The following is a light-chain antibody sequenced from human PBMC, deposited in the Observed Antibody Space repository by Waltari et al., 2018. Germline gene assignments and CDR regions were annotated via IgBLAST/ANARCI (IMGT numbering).Light chain of an antibody. CDR1: QSGNDIY. J-gene: IGKJ1*01. Sequence: ELVLTQSPVTLSLSPGERATLSCRASQSGNDIYLAWYQQKVGQPPRPLIYGASSRATGIPARFSGSGSGTDFTLTISRLEPEDFAVYYCQHLDTSWTFGQGTKVEIK. CDR2: GAS. CDR3: QHLDTSWT. V-gene: IGKV3-20*01.